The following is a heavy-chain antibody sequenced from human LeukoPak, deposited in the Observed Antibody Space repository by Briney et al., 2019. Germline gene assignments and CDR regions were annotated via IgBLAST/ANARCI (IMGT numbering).Heavy chain of an antibody. D-gene: IGHD6-19*01. Sequence: GGPPRLSCAASGFTFDDYDMSWVRQAPGKGLEWVSGINWNGGSTGYADSVKGRFTISRDNARNSLYLQMNSLRAEDTALYYCARIAMAGIGDGFDIWGQGTMVTVSS. V-gene: IGHV3-20*04. CDR1: GFTFDDYD. CDR2: INWNGGST. CDR3: ARIAMAGIGDGFDI. J-gene: IGHJ3*02.